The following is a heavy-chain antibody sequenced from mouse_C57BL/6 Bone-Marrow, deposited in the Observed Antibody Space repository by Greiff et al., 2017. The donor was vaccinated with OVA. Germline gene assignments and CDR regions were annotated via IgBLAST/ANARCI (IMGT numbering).Heavy chain of an antibody. J-gene: IGHJ2*01. V-gene: IGHV2-6*01. CDR2: IWGVGST. CDR1: GFSLTSYG. D-gene: IGHD1-1*01. CDR3: ARYYYGSSYFHPYFDY. Sequence: VQGVESGPGLVAPSQSLSITCTISGFSLTSYGVDWVRQSPGKGLEWLGVIWGVGSTNYNSALKSRLSISKDNSKSQVFLKMNSLQTDDTAMYYRARYYYGSSYFHPYFDYWGQGTTLTVSS.